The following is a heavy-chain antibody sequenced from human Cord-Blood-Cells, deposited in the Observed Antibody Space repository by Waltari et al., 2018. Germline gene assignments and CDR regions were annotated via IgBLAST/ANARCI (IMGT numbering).Heavy chain of an antibody. CDR2: INNSGST. D-gene: IGHD6-13*01. J-gene: IGHJ3*02. V-gene: IGHV4-34*01. CDR1: GGSFSGYY. Sequence: QVQLQQWGAGLLKPSETLSLTCAVYGGSFSGYYWSWIRQPPGKGLEWIGEINNSGSTNYNPSLRGRVTISVDTSKNQFSLKLSSVTAADTAVYYCARGYSSSWYKAFDIWGQGTMVTVSS. CDR3: ARGYSSSWYKAFDI.